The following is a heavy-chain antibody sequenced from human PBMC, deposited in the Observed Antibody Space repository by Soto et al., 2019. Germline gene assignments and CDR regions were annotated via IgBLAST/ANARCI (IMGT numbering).Heavy chain of an antibody. J-gene: IGHJ6*02. Sequence: SETLSLTCAVYGGSFSGYYWSWIRQPPGKGLEWIGENNHSGSNNYNQSLKSRVTISVDTSKNQFSLKLSSVTAADTAVYYCARGPSQPAAFQAQDVWGQGNTVT. CDR3: ARGPSQPAAFQAQDV. CDR2: NNHSGSN. CDR1: GGSFSGYY. V-gene: IGHV4-34*01. D-gene: IGHD2-2*01.